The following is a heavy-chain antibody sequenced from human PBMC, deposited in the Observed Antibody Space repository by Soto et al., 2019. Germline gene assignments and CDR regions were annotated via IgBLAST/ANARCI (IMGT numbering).Heavy chain of an antibody. CDR1: GFTFSSYS. J-gene: IGHJ6*03. Sequence: GGSLRLSCAASGFTFSSYSMNWVRQAPGKGLEWVSYISSSSSTIYYADSVKGRFTISRDNAKNSLYLQMNSLRAEDTAVYYCARSTPLGYCSGGSCYSKYYYYYYMDVWGKGTTVTVSS. CDR3: ARSTPLGYCSGGSCYSKYYYYYYMDV. CDR2: ISSSSSTI. V-gene: IGHV3-48*01. D-gene: IGHD2-15*01.